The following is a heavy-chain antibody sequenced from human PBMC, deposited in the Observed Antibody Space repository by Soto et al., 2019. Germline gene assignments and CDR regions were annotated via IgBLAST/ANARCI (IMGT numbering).Heavy chain of an antibody. CDR3: AKDRDLELLLTAFDI. Sequence: GGSLRLSCAASGFTFDDYVMHWVRQAPGKGLEWVSGISWNSGSIGYADSVKGRFTISRDNAKNSLYLQMNILRAEDTALYYCAKDRDLELLLTAFDIWGQGTMVTVSS. CDR2: ISWNSGSI. J-gene: IGHJ3*02. D-gene: IGHD2-15*01. CDR1: GFTFDDYV. V-gene: IGHV3-9*01.